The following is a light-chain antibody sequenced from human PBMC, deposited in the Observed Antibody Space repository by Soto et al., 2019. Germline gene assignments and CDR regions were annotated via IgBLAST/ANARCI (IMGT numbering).Light chain of an antibody. CDR2: EVF. V-gene: IGLV2-8*01. CDR3: AAWDDSLSGVV. CDR1: SSDVGGYNY. J-gene: IGLJ2*01. Sequence: QSALTQPPSASGSPGQSVTISCTGTSSDVGGYNYVSWYQQHPGKAPKLMIYEVFKRPSGVPDRFSGSKSGTSASLAISGLRSEDEADYYCAAWDDSLSGVVFGGGTKLTVL.